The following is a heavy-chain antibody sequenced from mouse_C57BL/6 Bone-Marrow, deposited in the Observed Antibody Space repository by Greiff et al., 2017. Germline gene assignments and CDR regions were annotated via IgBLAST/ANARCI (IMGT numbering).Heavy chain of an antibody. CDR1: GYSITSGYD. CDR2: ISYSGST. D-gene: IGHD1-1*01. J-gene: IGHJ3*01. V-gene: IGHV3-1*01. Sequence: EVKLEESGPGMVKPSQSLSLTCTVTGYSITSGYDWHWIRHFPGNKLEWMGYISYSGSTNYNPSLKSRISITHDTSKNHIFLKMYSVTTEDTATYYYSREDDGSAWFAYWGQGTLVTVSA. CDR3: SREDDGSAWFAY.